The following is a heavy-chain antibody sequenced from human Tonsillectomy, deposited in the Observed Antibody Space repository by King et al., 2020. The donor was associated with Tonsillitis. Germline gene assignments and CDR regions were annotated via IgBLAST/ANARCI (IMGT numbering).Heavy chain of an antibody. Sequence: VQLVESGGGVVQPGRSLRLSCAASGFTFSSYAMHWVRQAPGKGLEWVAVISYDGSNKYYADSVKGRFTISRDNSKNTLYLQMNSLRAEDTAVYYCAREQVAVAASEYFQHWGQGTLVTVSS. J-gene: IGHJ1*01. D-gene: IGHD6-19*01. CDR3: AREQVAVAASEYFQH. CDR1: GFTFSSYA. V-gene: IGHV3-30*04. CDR2: ISYDGSNK.